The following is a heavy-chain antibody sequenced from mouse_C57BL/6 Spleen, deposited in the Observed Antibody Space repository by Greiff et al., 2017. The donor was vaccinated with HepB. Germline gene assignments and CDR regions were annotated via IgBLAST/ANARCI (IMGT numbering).Heavy chain of an antibody. J-gene: IGHJ2*01. V-gene: IGHV1-26*01. CDR1: GYTFTDYY. CDR3: ARDLLWLDY. Sequence: EVQLQQSGPELVKPGASVKISCKASGYTFTDYYMNWVKQSHGKSLEWIGDINPNNGGTSYNQKFKGKATLTVDKSSSTAYMELRSLTSEDSAVYYCARDLLWLDYWGQGTTLTVSS. CDR2: INPNNGGT. D-gene: IGHD2-1*01.